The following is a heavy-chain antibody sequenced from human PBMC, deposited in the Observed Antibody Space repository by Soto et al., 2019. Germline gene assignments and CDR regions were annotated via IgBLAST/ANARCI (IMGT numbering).Heavy chain of an antibody. V-gene: IGHV4-59*01. CDR1: GGCISSYY. CDR2: IYYSGST. Sequence: PEETLSLTCTVSGGCISSYYWSWIRQPPGKGLEWIGYIYYSGSTNYNPSLKSRVTISVDTSKNQFSLKLSSVTAADTAVYYCAREDYDSSGDYYGMDVWGQGTTVTVSS. CDR3: AREDYDSSGDYYGMDV. D-gene: IGHD3-22*01. J-gene: IGHJ6*02.